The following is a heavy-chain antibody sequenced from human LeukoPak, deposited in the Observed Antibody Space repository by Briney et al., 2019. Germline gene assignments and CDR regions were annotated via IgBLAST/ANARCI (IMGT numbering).Heavy chain of an antibody. CDR1: GYAFTAYY. J-gene: IGHJ4*02. CDR3: TRDPGGDPFFDY. Sequence: ASVKVSCKASGYAFTAYYIHWVRQAAGQGLEWMGWISGKDGGTHYGQKFQGRVTMTRDTSITTVYLDLSILTSDDTAVYFCTRDPGGDPFFDYWGQGALVTVSS. D-gene: IGHD2-21*02. CDR2: ISGKDGGT. V-gene: IGHV1-2*02.